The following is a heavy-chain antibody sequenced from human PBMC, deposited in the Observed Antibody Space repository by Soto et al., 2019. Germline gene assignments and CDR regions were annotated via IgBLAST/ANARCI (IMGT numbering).Heavy chain of an antibody. CDR2: IYYSGST. D-gene: IGHD3-22*01. CDR1: GGSISSGGYY. J-gene: IGHJ4*02. CDR3: ARVWDSSGPNFDY. V-gene: IGHV4-31*03. Sequence: QVQLQESGPGLVKPSQTLSLTCTVSGGSISSGGYYWSWIRQHPGKGLEWIGYIYYSGSTYYNSSLKRRVTISVETSKNQFSLKLSSVTAADTAVYYCARVWDSSGPNFDYWGQGTLVTVSS.